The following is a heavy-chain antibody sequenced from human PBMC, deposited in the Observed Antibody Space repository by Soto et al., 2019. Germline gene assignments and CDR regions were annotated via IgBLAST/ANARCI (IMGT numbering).Heavy chain of an antibody. J-gene: IGHJ4*02. Sequence: VRLVQSGGGVVQPGRALTLACVASGFTFDNYGMHWVRQAPGQGLDWVAVISYDGKNQYYEDSVKGRFTISRDNSRNTLYRQMNNLRPEDTGVYYCATGFFVGANTSTFESWGQGTLVAVST. V-gene: IGHV3-30*03. CDR1: GFTFDNYG. D-gene: IGHD1-26*01. CDR3: ATGFFVGANTSTFES. CDR2: ISYDGKNQ.